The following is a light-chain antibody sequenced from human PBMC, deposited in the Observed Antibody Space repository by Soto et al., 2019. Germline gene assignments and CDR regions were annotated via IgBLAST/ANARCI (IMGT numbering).Light chain of an antibody. CDR2: GAS. Sequence: EMVMTQSPVTLSVSPLESGTIYCRASQSVISNLAWYQQKPGQAPRLLIYGASTRATGIPVRFSGSGSGTDFTLTISSLEPEDFAVYYCQQRSNWPRTFGQGTKVDIK. CDR1: QSVISN. J-gene: IGKJ1*01. V-gene: IGKV3-11*01. CDR3: QQRSNWPRT.